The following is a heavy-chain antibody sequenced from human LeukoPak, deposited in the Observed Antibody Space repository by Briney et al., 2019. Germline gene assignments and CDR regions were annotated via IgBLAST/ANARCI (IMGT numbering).Heavy chain of an antibody. J-gene: IGHJ5*02. D-gene: IGHD1-1*01. CDR2: IYYSGST. V-gene: IGHV4-61*01. CDR3: ASYNWNDGWFDP. Sequence: SETLSLTCTVSGGSVSSGSYYWSWIRQPPGKGLEWIGYIYYSGSTNYNPSLKSRVTISVDTSKNQFSLKLSSVTAADTAVYYCASYNWNDGWFDPWGQGTLVIVSS. CDR1: GGSVSSGSYY.